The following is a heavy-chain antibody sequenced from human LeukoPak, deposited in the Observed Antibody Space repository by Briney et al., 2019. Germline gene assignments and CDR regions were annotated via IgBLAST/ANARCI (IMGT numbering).Heavy chain of an antibody. Sequence: GGSLRLSCAASGFTFSSYGMHWVRQAPGKGLEWVAFIRYDGSNKYYADSVKGRFTISRDNSKNTLYLQMNSLRAEDTAVYYCAKEQLELRRGMEYYYYYMDVWGKGTTVTVSS. V-gene: IGHV3-30*02. J-gene: IGHJ6*03. CDR3: AKEQLELRRGMEYYYYYMDV. D-gene: IGHD1-7*01. CDR1: GFTFSSYG. CDR2: IRYDGSNK.